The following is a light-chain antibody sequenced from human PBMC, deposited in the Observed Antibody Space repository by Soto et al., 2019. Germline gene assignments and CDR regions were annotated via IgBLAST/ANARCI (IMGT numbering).Light chain of an antibody. V-gene: IGLV2-14*01. CDR3: SSYTGTGIYV. CDR1: ISDVGGYNY. Sequence: ALTQPASVSGSPGQSIAISCTGTISDVGGYNYVSWFQQHPGKAPKLMIYEVTNRPSGVSNRFSGSRSGNTASLTISGLQAEDEADYYCSSYTGTGIYVFGSGTKVNV. J-gene: IGLJ1*01. CDR2: EVT.